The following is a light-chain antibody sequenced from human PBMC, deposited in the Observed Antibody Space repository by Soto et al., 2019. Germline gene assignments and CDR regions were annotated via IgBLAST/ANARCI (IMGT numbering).Light chain of an antibody. J-gene: IGKJ1*01. V-gene: IGKV3-20*01. CDR3: QQYGISPRT. CDR2: GVS. Sequence: EIVLTQSPGTLSFSPWERATLSCRASQSVTSNYLAWYQQKPGQAPRLLIYGVSSRATGIPDRFSGSGSGTDFTLTISRLEPEDFAVYYCQQYGISPRTFGQGTKVDIK. CDR1: QSVTSNY.